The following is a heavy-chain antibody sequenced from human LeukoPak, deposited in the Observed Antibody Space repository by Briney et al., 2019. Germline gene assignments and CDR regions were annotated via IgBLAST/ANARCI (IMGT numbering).Heavy chain of an antibody. V-gene: IGHV4-59*08. CDR1: GGSISSYY. D-gene: IGHD3-10*01. J-gene: IGHJ5*02. CDR2: IYYSGST. CDR3: ARQDNGSGSYESHNWFDP. Sequence: SETLSLTCTVSGGSISSYYWSWIRQPPGKGLEWIGYIYYSGSTNYNPSLKSRVTISVDTSKNQFSLKLSSVTAADTAVYYCARQDNGSGSYESHNWFDPWGQGTLVTVSS.